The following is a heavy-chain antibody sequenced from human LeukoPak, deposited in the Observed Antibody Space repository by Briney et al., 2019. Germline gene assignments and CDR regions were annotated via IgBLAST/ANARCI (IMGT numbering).Heavy chain of an antibody. CDR3: AREIFGSGSYPDL. D-gene: IGHD3-10*01. V-gene: IGHV3-33*01. J-gene: IGHJ4*02. Sequence: GRSLRLSCAASGFSFNTYAMHSVRQAPGQGLEWVALIWHDGSHKFYSPSVSGQFTIYRDNSKNTVSLQMNNLRPEDTGGYYCAREIFGSGSYPDLWGGRTLVSVS. CDR1: GFSFNTYA. CDR2: IWHDGSHK.